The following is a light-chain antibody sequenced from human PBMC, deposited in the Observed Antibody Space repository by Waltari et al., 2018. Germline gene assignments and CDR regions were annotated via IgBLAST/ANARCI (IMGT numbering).Light chain of an antibody. CDR2: LGS. J-gene: IGKJ4*01. CDR3: MQALQTPLT. V-gene: IGKV2-28*01. CDR1: QSLLYSNGYNY. Sequence: EIVLTQSPLSLPVTPGEPASISCRSSQSLLYSNGYNYLDWYLQKPGQSPQLLIYLGSNRASGVPDRFSGSGSGTEFTLKITRVEAEDVGVYYCMQALQTPLTFGGGTKGEIK.